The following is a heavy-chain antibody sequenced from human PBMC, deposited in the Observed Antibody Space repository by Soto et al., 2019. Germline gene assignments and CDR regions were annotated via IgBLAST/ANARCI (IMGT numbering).Heavy chain of an antibody. J-gene: IGHJ4*02. CDR1: GASISSGAYY. Sequence: QVQLQESGPGLVKPSQTLSLTCTVSGASISSGAYYLSWIRQQPGKGLEWVGYIYYTGNSYYNPSLKSLISMSIDTSNIQFSLRLSSVTAADTAVYYCAAGSGTHYSVATGFDFWGLGTLVTVSP. CDR2: IYYTGNS. V-gene: IGHV4-31*01. D-gene: IGHD3-10*01. CDR3: AAGSGTHYSVATGFDF.